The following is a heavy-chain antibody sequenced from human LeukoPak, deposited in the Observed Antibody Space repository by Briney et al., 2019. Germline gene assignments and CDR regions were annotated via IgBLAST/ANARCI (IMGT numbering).Heavy chain of an antibody. J-gene: IGHJ4*02. Sequence: SETLSLTCTVSGGSISSSSYYWGWIRQPPGKGLEWIGSIYYSGSTYYNPSLKSRVTISVDTSKNQFFLKLSSVTAADTAVYYCARVRLRYFDWYHKTRHFDYWGQGTLVTVSS. V-gene: IGHV4-39*07. CDR1: GGSISSSSYY. CDR3: ARVRLRYFDWYHKTRHFDY. D-gene: IGHD3-9*01. CDR2: IYYSGST.